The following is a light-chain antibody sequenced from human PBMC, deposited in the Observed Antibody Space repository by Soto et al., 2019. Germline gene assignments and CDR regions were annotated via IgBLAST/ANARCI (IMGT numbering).Light chain of an antibody. CDR3: QQYNNWPL. Sequence: DIQMTQSPSSLSASVGDRSTITCRASQSISSYLNWYQQKPGKAPKLLIYTASNLQTGVPSRFTGSGSGTGFTLTISSLQPEDFAVYYCQQYNNWPLFGPGTKVDIK. V-gene: IGKV1-39*01. J-gene: IGKJ3*01. CDR2: TAS. CDR1: QSISSY.